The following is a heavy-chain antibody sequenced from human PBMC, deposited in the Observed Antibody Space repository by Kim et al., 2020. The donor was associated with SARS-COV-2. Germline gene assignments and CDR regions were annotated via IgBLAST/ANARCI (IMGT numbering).Heavy chain of an antibody. D-gene: IGHD5-18*01. CDR2: FTQGGGA. Sequence: SETPSLTCAVYGGSFSEYFWSWLRQPPGKGLEWIGDFTQGGGATYNPSLKSRVTISLDTSENHVSLKLDSVTAADTAIYYCARGWRSGVDTPSRGPFDVWGRGTMVTVAS. CDR3: ARGWRSGVDTPSRGPFDV. V-gene: IGHV4-34*01. CDR1: GGSFSEYF. J-gene: IGHJ3*01.